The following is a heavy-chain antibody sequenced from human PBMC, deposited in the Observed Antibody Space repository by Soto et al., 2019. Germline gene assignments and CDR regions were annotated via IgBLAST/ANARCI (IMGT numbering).Heavy chain of an antibody. D-gene: IGHD3-22*01. Sequence: GGSLRLSCAASGFTFSSYWMHWVRQAPGKGLVWVSRINSDGSSKSYAYSEKGRFTISRDNAKQTLYLQMNSLRDEDTAVYYCARSLFRGLYYDSIGYHAFDIWGQGTMVTVTS. CDR1: GFTFSSYW. CDR3: ARSLFRGLYYDSIGYHAFDI. J-gene: IGHJ3*02. V-gene: IGHV3-74*01. CDR2: INSDGSSK.